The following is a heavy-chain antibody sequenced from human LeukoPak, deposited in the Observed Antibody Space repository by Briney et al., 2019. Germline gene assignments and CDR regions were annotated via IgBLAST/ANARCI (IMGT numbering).Heavy chain of an antibody. J-gene: IGHJ4*02. CDR3: ARVSQQWLAKDY. D-gene: IGHD6-19*01. CDR1: GFTFSDYY. Sequence: PGRSLRLSCAASGFTFSDYYMSWIRQAPGKGLEWVSYISSSSSYTNYADSVKGRFTITRDNAKNSLYLQMNSLRAEDTAVYYCARVSQQWLAKDYWGQGTLVTVSS. V-gene: IGHV3-11*06. CDR2: ISSSSSYT.